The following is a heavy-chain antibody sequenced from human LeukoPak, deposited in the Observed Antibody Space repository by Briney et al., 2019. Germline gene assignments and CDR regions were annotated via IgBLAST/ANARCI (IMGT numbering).Heavy chain of an antibody. V-gene: IGHV1-46*01. Sequence: ASVKVSCKASGYTFTSHYVHWVRQDPGQGLEWMGIIHPSGGNPRSTENFQGRVTMTRDASTSTVYLELRSLTSQDTAVYYCARDCSSTACQGPVLDFWGQGTLVTVSS. CDR3: ARDCSSTACQGPVLDF. J-gene: IGHJ4*02. CDR1: GYTFTSHY. CDR2: IHPSGGNP. D-gene: IGHD6-13*01.